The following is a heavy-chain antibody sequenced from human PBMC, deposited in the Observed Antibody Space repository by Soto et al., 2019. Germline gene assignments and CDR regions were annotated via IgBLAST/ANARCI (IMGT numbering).Heavy chain of an antibody. CDR3: ARDLSSSWYRAPYYYYYGMDV. CDR2: IWYDGSNK. J-gene: IGHJ6*02. V-gene: IGHV3-33*01. Sequence: GGSLRLSCAASGFTFSSYGMHWVRQAPGKGLEWVAVIWYDGSNKYYADSVKGRFTISRDNSKNTLYLQMNSLRAEDTAVYYCARDLSSSWYRAPYYYYYGMDVWGQGTTVTVSS. D-gene: IGHD6-13*01. CDR1: GFTFSSYG.